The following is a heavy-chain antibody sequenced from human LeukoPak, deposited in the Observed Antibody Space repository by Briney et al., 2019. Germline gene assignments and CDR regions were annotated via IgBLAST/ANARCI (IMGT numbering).Heavy chain of an antibody. CDR3: ARLGVYGSGSYYWFDP. CDR2: IIPIFGTA. V-gene: IGHV1-69*01. Sequence: SVKVSCKASGGTFSSYAISWVRQAPGQGLEWMGGIIPIFGTANYAQKFQGRVTITADESTSTAYMELSSLRSEDTAAYYCARLGVYGSGSYYWFDPWGQGTLVTVSS. D-gene: IGHD3-10*01. CDR1: GGTFSSYA. J-gene: IGHJ5*02.